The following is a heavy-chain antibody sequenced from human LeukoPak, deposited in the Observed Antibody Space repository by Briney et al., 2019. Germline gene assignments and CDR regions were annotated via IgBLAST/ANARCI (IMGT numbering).Heavy chain of an antibody. D-gene: IGHD5-12*01. Sequence: PSETLSPTCAVSGGSISSGGYSWSWIRQPPGKGLEWIGYIYHSGSTYYNPSLKSRVTISVDRSKNQFSLKLSSVTAADTAVYYCARDVKGGLRYWYFDLWGRGTLVTVSS. CDR3: ARDVKGGLRYWYFDL. J-gene: IGHJ2*01. V-gene: IGHV4-30-2*01. CDR2: IYHSGST. CDR1: GGSISSGGYS.